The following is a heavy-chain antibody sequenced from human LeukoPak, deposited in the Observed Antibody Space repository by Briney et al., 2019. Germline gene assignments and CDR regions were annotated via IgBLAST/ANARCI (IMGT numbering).Heavy chain of an antibody. D-gene: IGHD4-17*01. CDR1: GFTFSSSS. CDR2: INKDGTEK. CDR3: ARDRLHYGEYEKTLDY. V-gene: IGHV3-7*01. Sequence: GGSLRLSCAASGFTFSSSSMSWVRQAPGKGLEWVANINKDGTEKYCVDSVKGRFTISRDNAKNSLYLQMNSLRVDDTAVYYCARDRLHYGEYEKTLDYWGQGTLVTVSS. J-gene: IGHJ4*02.